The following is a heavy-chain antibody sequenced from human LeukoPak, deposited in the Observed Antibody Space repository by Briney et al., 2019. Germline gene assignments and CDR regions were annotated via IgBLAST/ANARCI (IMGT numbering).Heavy chain of an antibody. D-gene: IGHD3-22*01. Sequence: SETLSLTCTVSGGSISSSSYYWGWIRQPPGKGLEWIGSIYYSGSTYYNPSLKSRVTISVDTSKNQFSLKLSSVTAADTAVYYCARHQDYYDSSSYYGGFAEVDYWGQGTLVTVSS. CDR1: GGSISSSSYY. V-gene: IGHV4-39*01. J-gene: IGHJ4*02. CDR3: ARHQDYYDSSSYYGGFAEVDY. CDR2: IYYSGST.